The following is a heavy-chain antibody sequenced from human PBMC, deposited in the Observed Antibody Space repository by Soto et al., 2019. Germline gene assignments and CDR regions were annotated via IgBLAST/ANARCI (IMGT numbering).Heavy chain of an antibody. Sequence: PWGSLRLSCAASGFTFSSYAMSWVRQAPGKGLEWVSAISGSGGSTYYADSVKGRFTISRDNSKNTLYLQMNSLRAEDTAVYYCEKDRPRGVGAPQTCFHPGGEGPLVTVSS. D-gene: IGHD1-26*01. CDR1: GFTFSSYA. V-gene: IGHV3-23*01. J-gene: IGHJ5*02. CDR2: ISGSGGST. CDR3: EKDRPRGVGAPQTCFHP.